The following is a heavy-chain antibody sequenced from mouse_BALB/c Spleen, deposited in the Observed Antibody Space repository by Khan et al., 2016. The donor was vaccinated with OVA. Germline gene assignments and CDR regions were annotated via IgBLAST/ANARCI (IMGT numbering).Heavy chain of an antibody. D-gene: IGHD1-1*01. Sequence: EVQLQESGPGLVKPSQSLSLTCTVTGYSITSGYGWNWIRQFPGNKLEWMGYISYSGSTNYNPSFKSRFSITRDTSKNQFFLQLNSVTTEDTATYYCARTGRIKYWGQGTTLTVSS. CDR2: ISYSGST. J-gene: IGHJ2*01. V-gene: IGHV3-2*02. CDR3: ARTGRIKY. CDR1: GYSITSGYG.